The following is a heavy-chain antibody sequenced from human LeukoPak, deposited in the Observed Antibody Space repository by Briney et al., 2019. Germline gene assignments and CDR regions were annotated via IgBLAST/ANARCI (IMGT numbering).Heavy chain of an antibody. V-gene: IGHV3-7*01. D-gene: IGHD3-10*01. CDR2: IKQDGSEK. CDR1: GFTFSSYW. CDR3: AKDWGNYFASGSSYLDS. Sequence: GGSLRLSCAASGFTFSSYWMSWVRQAPGKGLEWVANIKQDGSEKYYVDSVKGRFTISRDNSRNTLYLQMNSLRPEDTAVYHCAKDWGNYFASGSSYLDSWGQGTLVTVSS. J-gene: IGHJ4*02.